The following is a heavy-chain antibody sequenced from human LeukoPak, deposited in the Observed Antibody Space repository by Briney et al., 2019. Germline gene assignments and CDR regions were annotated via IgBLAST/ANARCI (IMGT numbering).Heavy chain of an antibody. CDR2: IHTSGST. D-gene: IGHD2-15*01. Sequence: SETLSLTCTVSGGSSNTYYWTWIRQPPGKGLEWIGYIHTSGSTNYNPSLKSRVTMSLDTSENLFSLRLSSVTAADTAVYYCVRPGQSSWWVHFNYWGQGTVVTVSS. V-gene: IGHV4-4*09. CDR1: GGSSNTYY. CDR3: VRPGQSSWWVHFNY. J-gene: IGHJ4*02.